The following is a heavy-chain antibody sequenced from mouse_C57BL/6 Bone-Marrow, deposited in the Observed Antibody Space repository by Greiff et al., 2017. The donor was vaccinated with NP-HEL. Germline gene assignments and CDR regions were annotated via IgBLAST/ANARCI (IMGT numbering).Heavy chain of an antibody. V-gene: IGHV1-19*01. D-gene: IGHD1-1*01. CDR3: ARRGFYGSSPYWYFDV. CDR2: INPYNGGT. CDR1: GYTFTDYY. J-gene: IGHJ1*03. Sequence: VQLKESGPVLVKPGASVKMSCKASGYTFTDYYMNWVKQSHGKSLEWIGVINPYNGGTSYNQKFKGKATLTVDKSSSTAYMELNSLTSEDSAVYYCARRGFYGSSPYWYFDVWGTGTTVTVSS.